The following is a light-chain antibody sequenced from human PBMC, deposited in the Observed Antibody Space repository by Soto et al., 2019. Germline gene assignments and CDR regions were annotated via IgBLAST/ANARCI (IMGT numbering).Light chain of an antibody. V-gene: IGLV2-14*03. CDR3: SSYTTSSTLYG. CDR2: DVT. CDR1: SSDVGAYNY. J-gene: IGLJ1*01. Sequence: QSALTQPASVSGSPGQSITISCTGTSSDVGAYNYVSWYQQYPGKAPKYIIYDVTNRPSGVSYRFSGSKSGNTASLTISGLQAEDEADYYCSSYTTSSTLYGFGTGTKVTVL.